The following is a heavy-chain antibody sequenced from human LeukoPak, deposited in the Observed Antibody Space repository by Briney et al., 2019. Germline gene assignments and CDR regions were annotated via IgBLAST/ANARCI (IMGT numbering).Heavy chain of an antibody. D-gene: IGHD3-10*01. CDR1: GGSISSYY. Sequence: SETLSLNCTVYGGSISSYYWGWIRQRPGKGLEYIGNIYYSGSTNYNPSLKSGVTISVDTSKNQFSLKLSSVTAADTGVYYCARSGRNTGGSGSPYKDTAPGHFFEYWGQGTLVTVSS. CDR2: IYYSGST. J-gene: IGHJ4*02. CDR3: ARSGRNTGGSGSPYKDTAPGHFFEY. V-gene: IGHV4-59*12.